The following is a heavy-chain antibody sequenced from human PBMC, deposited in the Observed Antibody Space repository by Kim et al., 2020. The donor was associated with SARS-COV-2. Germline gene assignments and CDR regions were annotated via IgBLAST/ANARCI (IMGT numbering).Heavy chain of an antibody. CDR3: AKGGVVVPAEPSFDY. CDR2: ISWNSGSI. D-gene: IGHD2-2*01. Sequence: GGSLRLSCAASGFTFDDYAMHWVRQAPGKGLEWVSGISWNSGSIGYADSVKGRFTISRDNAKNSLYLQMNSLRAEDTALYYCAKGGVVVPAEPSFDYWGQGTLVTVSS. J-gene: IGHJ4*02. V-gene: IGHV3-9*01. CDR1: GFTFDDYA.